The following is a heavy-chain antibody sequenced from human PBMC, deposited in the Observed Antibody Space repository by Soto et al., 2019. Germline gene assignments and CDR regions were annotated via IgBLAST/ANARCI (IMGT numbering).Heavy chain of an antibody. V-gene: IGHV3-30-3*01. CDR3: ARDGGDVVVAATHFDY. CDR2: ISYDGSNK. CDR1: GFTFSSYA. D-gene: IGHD2-15*01. J-gene: IGHJ4*02. Sequence: QVQLVESGGGVVQPGRSLRLSCAASGFTFSSYAMHWVRQAPGKGLEWVAVISYDGSNKYYADSVKGRFTISRDNSENTLYLQMNSLRAEDTAVYYCARDGGDVVVAATHFDYWGQGTLVTVSS.